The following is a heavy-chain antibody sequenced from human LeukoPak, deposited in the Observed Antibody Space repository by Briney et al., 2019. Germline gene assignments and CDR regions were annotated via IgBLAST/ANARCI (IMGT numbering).Heavy chain of an antibody. D-gene: IGHD1-14*01. J-gene: IGHJ4*02. Sequence: GESLKISCKASGYSFTTDWIAWVRQMPGEGLEWMGIIYPGDSDTRYCPSFQGQVTISADNSINTAYLQWSSLKASDTAMYYCARHDNHFGPFDYWGQGTLVTVSS. V-gene: IGHV5-51*01. CDR3: ARHDNHFGPFDY. CDR1: GYSFTTDW. CDR2: IYPGDSDT.